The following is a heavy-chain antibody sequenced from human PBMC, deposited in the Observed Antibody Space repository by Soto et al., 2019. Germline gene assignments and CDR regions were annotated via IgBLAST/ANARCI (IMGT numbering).Heavy chain of an antibody. J-gene: IGHJ4*02. D-gene: IGHD5-18*01. CDR2: ISAYNGNT. Sequence: SVKVSCKASGYTFTSYGISWVRQAPGQGLEWMGWISAYNGNTNYAQKLQGRVTMTTDTSTSTAYMELRSLRSDDTAVYYCARTRSGYSYGPFDYWGQGTLVTVSS. V-gene: IGHV1-18*04. CDR3: ARTRSGYSYGPFDY. CDR1: GYTFTSYG.